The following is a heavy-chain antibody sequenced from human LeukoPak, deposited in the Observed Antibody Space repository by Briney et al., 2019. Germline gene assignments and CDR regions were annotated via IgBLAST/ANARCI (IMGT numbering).Heavy chain of an antibody. V-gene: IGHV3-11*04. J-gene: IGHJ6*03. CDR2: ISPSGTDI. CDR3: ARAVGYCSSTSCYGYYYYMDV. Sequence: GGSLRLSCAVSGFTFTDTYMTWIRQAPGKGLESLSYISPSGTDISYADSVKGRFTISRDNAKNSLYLQMNSLRAEDTAVYYCARAVGYCSSTSCYGYYYYMDVWGKGTTVTVSS. D-gene: IGHD2-2*01. CDR1: GFTFTDTY.